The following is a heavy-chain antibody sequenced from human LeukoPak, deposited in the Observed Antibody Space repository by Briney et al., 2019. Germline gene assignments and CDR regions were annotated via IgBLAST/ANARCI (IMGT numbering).Heavy chain of an antibody. Sequence: GGSLRLSCAVSGITLSNYGMSWVRQAPGKGLEWVAGLSGSGGGTNYADSVQGRFTISRDSPKNTLYLQMNSLRAEDTAVYSCAKRGVVIRVFLVGFHKEAYYFDSWGQGALVTVSS. J-gene: IGHJ4*02. CDR1: GITLSNYG. CDR3: AKRGVVIRVFLVGFHKEAYYFDS. CDR2: LSGSGGGT. V-gene: IGHV3-23*01. D-gene: IGHD3-10*01.